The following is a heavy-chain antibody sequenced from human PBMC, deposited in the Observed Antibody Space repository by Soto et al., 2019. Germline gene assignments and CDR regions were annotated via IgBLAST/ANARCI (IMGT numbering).Heavy chain of an antibody. CDR3: EKERMGLLYKLGMDV. CDR1: GFTFSSYA. J-gene: IGHJ6*02. D-gene: IGHD2-15*01. V-gene: IGHV3-23*01. Sequence: HPGGSLRLSCAASGFTFSSYAMSWVRQAPGKGLEWVSAISGSGGSTYYADSVKGRFTISRDNSKNTLYLQMNSLRAEDTAVYYCEKERMGLLYKLGMDVWGQGTTVTVSS. CDR2: ISGSGGST.